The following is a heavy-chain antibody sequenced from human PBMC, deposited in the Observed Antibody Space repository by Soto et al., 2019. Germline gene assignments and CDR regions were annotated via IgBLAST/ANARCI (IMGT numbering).Heavy chain of an antibody. V-gene: IGHV3-66*01. J-gene: IGHJ6*03. CDR1: GFTVSSNY. CDR2: IYSGGST. CDR3: ARVPYDILTGYHAHYYYYYMDV. D-gene: IGHD3-9*01. Sequence: PGGSLRLSCAASGFTVSSNYMSWVRQAPGKGLEWVSVIYSGGSTYYADSVKGRFTISRDNSKNTLYLQMNSLRAEDTAVYYCARVPYDILTGYHAHYYYYYMDVWGKGTTVTVSS.